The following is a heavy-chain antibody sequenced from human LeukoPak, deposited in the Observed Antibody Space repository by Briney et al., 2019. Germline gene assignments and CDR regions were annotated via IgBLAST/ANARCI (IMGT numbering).Heavy chain of an antibody. CDR1: GFSFNSDW. Sequence: GGSLRLSCAASGFSFNSDWMGWVRQAPGKGLEWVANIKHDESEKNYLDSVKGRFTISRDNAQNSLYLQMNGLRVEDTAVYYCTRRLDGWGQGTLVTVSS. V-gene: IGHV3-7*01. CDR3: TRRLDG. D-gene: IGHD3-16*01. CDR2: IKHDESEK. J-gene: IGHJ4*02.